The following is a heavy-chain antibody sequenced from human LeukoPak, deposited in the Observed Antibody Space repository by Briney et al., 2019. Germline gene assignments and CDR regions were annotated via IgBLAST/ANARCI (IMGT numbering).Heavy chain of an antibody. V-gene: IGHV4-4*07. CDR2: IYSTGST. CDR1: RGSIRSYY. CDR3: SRAKDNYRGNDAFDI. Sequence: SETLSLTCTVSRGSIRSYYWSWIRQPAGRGREWVGRIYSTGSTNYNPSLMSRVTISVDTSKYQFSVTLTSVTAEDPVVYHSSRAKDNYRGNDAFDIWGQGTMVSVS. J-gene: IGHJ3*02. D-gene: IGHD4/OR15-4a*01.